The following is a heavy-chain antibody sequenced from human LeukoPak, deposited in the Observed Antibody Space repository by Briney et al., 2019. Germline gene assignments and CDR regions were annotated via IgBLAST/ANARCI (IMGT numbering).Heavy chain of an antibody. J-gene: IGHJ4*02. D-gene: IGHD2-2*01. V-gene: IGHV4-59*08. CDR1: GGSISSYY. CDR3: ARVYCSSTSCYEDY. CDR2: IYYSGST. Sequence: SETLSLTCTVSGGSISSYYWSWIRQPPGKGLEWIVYIYYSGSTNYNPSLKSRVTISVDTSKNQFSLKLSSVTAADTAVYYCARVYCSSTSCYEDYWCQGTLVTVSS.